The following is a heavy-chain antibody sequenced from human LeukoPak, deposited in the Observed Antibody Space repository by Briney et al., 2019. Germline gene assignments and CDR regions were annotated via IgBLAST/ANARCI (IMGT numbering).Heavy chain of an antibody. CDR2: ISAYNGNT. D-gene: IGHD6-13*01. Sequence: ASVKVSCKASGYIFTSYGISWVRQAPGQGLEWMGWISAYNGNTNYAQKLQGRVTMTTDTSTSTAYMELRSLRSDDTAVYYCARDRYSSSWYLYYFDYWGQGTLVTVSS. V-gene: IGHV1-18*01. CDR1: GYIFTSYG. J-gene: IGHJ4*02. CDR3: ARDRYSSSWYLYYFDY.